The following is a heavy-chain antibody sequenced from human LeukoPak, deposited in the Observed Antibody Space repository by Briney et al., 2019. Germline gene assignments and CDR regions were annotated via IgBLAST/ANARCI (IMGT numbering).Heavy chain of an antibody. Sequence: SETLSLTCTVSGGSISSSKWWSWVRQPPGKGLEWIGEIYHRGPTNYNPSLKGRLTMSLDISNNQISLHLTSVTAADTAVYYCTTYCYGDYAVYYFDSWGQGTLVTVSS. CDR1: GGSISSSKW. CDR2: IYHRGPT. CDR3: TTYCYGDYAVYYFDS. V-gene: IGHV4-4*02. D-gene: IGHD4-17*01. J-gene: IGHJ4*02.